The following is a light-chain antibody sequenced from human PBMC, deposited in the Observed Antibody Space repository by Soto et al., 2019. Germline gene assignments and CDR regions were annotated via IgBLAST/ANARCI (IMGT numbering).Light chain of an antibody. Sequence: EVVMTQSPATLSVSPGERATLSCRASETVATNLAWYQQKPGQAPRLLISGASTRAAGISDRFRGSGSGTEFTLTISSLRSEDSAIYYCQHHSSWPPITFGQGTRPEIK. CDR1: ETVATN. CDR3: QHHSSWPPIT. CDR2: GAS. V-gene: IGKV3-15*01. J-gene: IGKJ5*01.